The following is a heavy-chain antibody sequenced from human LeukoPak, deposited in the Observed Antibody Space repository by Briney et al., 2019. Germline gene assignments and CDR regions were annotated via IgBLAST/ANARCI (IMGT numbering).Heavy chain of an antibody. CDR1: GFTFSSYS. CDR2: ISSSSSYI. V-gene: IGHV3-21*01. CDR3: AREPIFPLQAFDI. Sequence: GGSLRLSCAASGFTFSSYSMNWVRQAPGKGLEWVSSISSSSSYIYYADSVKGRFTISRDNAKNSLYLQMNSLRAEDTAVYYCAREPIFPLQAFDIWGQGTMVTVSS. J-gene: IGHJ3*02. D-gene: IGHD3-3*01.